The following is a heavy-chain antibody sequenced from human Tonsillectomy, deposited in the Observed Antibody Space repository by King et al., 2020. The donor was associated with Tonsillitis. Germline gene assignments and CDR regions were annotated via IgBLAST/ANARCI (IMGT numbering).Heavy chain of an antibody. V-gene: IGHV4-59*01. CDR1: GGSISSYY. J-gene: IGHJ4*02. D-gene: IGHD3-22*01. CDR2: IYYSGST. CDR3: ARDQNYYDSSGYYRGGFDY. Sequence: VQLQESGPGLVKPSETLSLTCTVSGGSISSYYWSWIRQPPGKGLEWIGYIYYSGSTNYNPSLMSLVTISVDTSKNQFSLKLSSVTAADTAVYYCARDQNYYDSSGYYRGGFDYWGQGTLVTVSS.